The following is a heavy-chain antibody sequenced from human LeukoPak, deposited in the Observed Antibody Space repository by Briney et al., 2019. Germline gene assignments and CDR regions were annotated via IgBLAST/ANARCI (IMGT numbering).Heavy chain of an antibody. CDR2: IYYSGST. D-gene: IGHD3-22*01. CDR3: ASPYYYDTSGDAAFDV. Sequence: SETLSLTCTVSGGSISSSSYYWGWIRQPPGKGLEWIGSIYYSGSTYYNPSLKSRVTISVDTSKNQFSLKLTSVTAADTAVYYCASPYYYDTSGDAAFDVWGQGTMVTVSS. CDR1: GGSISSSSYY. J-gene: IGHJ3*01. V-gene: IGHV4-39*01.